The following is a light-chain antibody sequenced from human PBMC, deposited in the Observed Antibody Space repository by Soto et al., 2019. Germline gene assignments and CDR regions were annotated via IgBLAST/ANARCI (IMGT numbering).Light chain of an antibody. J-gene: IGKJ2*01. Sequence: DIQMTQSPSSLSASVGDRVTITCRASQSISTYLNWYQQKPGKAPKLLIYTASNLQSRVPSRFSGSGSGTDFTLTISSLQPEDFATYFCQQSYSTPYTFGQGTKLEIK. V-gene: IGKV1-39*01. CDR3: QQSYSTPYT. CDR1: QSISTY. CDR2: TAS.